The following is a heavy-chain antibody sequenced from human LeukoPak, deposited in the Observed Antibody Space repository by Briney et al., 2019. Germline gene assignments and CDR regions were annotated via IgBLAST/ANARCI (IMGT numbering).Heavy chain of an antibody. CDR3: ARDRSVDYFDY. CDR1: GFTFRNHG. J-gene: IGHJ4*02. CDR2: IWYDGSNK. Sequence: GRSLRLSCAASGFTFRNHGMHWVRQAPGKGLEWVAVIWYDGSNKYYADFVKGRFTVSRDNSKNTLYLQMNSLRAEDTAVYYCARDRSVDYFDYWGQGILVTVSS. D-gene: IGHD6-19*01. V-gene: IGHV3-33*01.